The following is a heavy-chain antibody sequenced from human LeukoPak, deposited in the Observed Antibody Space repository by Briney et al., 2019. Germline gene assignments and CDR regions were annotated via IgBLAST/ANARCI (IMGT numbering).Heavy chain of an antibody. J-gene: IGHJ4*02. V-gene: IGHV3-30*02. Sequence: RGCLRLSCAASGFTFSSYGMHWVRQAPGKGLEWVAFIRYDGSNKYYADSVKGRFTISRDNSKNTPYLQMNSLRAEDTAVYYCAKLGGSSGSPTDYWGQGTLVTVSP. CDR2: IRYDGSNK. CDR3: AKLGGSSGSPTDY. D-gene: IGHD6-19*01. CDR1: GFTFSSYG.